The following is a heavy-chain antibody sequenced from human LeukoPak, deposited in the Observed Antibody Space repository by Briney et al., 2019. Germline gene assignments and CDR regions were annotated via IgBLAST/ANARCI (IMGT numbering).Heavy chain of an antibody. CDR3: ARDRGSGSYRYFDY. CDR2: IYSGGST. CDR1: GFTFSSNY. Sequence: PGGSLRLSCAASGFTFSSNYMSWVRQAPGKGLEWVSVIYSGGSTYYADSVKGRFTISRDNSKNTLYLQMNSLRAEDTAVYYCARDRGSGSYRYFDYWGQGTLVTVSS. D-gene: IGHD3-10*01. V-gene: IGHV3-53*01. J-gene: IGHJ4*02.